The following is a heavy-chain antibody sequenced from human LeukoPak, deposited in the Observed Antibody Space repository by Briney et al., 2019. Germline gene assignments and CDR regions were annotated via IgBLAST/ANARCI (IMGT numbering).Heavy chain of an antibody. V-gene: IGHV3-30*18. CDR1: GFPFNTYG. J-gene: IGHJ4*02. D-gene: IGHD4-17*01. CDR3: AKDTGSARLDY. Sequence: GGSLRLSCAASGFPFNTYGMHWVRQAPGKGLEWVAVISYDGTNKFYADSVKGRFTISRDNSRNTVYLRVNRLRVEDTAVYYCAKDTGSARLDYWGQGTLVTVSS. CDR2: ISYDGTNK.